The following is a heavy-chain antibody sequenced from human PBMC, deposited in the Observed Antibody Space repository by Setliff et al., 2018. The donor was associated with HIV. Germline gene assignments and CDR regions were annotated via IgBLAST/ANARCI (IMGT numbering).Heavy chain of an antibody. J-gene: IGHJ3*02. Sequence: SETLSLTCSVSGDSFSSGTYYWTWIRQTPGKGLEWIGYIYYSGSTKYNPSLTSRVTISVDTSKNHFSLKLTSVTAADTAVYYCARAEMATIVAFDIWGQGTMVTVSS. CDR3: ARAEMATIVAFDI. V-gene: IGHV4-61*03. D-gene: IGHD5-12*01. CDR1: GDSFSSGTYY. CDR2: IYYSGST.